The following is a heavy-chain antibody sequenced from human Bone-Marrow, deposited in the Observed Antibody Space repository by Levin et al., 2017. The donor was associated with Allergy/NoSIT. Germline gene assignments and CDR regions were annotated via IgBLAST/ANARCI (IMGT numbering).Heavy chain of an antibody. J-gene: IGHJ3*02. CDR2: IYHDGTT. Sequence: SETLSLTCAVSGGSISSPNWWNWVRQPPGQGLEWIGEIYHDGTTNYNPSLKSRVTISVDKSKNQFSLRLNSVTAADTAVYYCAREGALISVAGGAYDSLDIWGQGTMVTVSS. D-gene: IGHD2-15*01. V-gene: IGHV4-4*02. CDR3: AREGALISVAGGAYDSLDI. CDR1: GGSISSPNW.